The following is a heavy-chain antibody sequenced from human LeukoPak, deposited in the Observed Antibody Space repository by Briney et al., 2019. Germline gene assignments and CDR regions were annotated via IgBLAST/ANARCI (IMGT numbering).Heavy chain of an antibody. D-gene: IGHD1-26*01. J-gene: IGHJ4*02. CDR1: GGTFSSYA. CDR2: IIPIFGTA. V-gene: IGHV1-69*13. CDR3: AREGVGATKRGAFDY. Sequence: ASVKVSCKASGGTFSSYAISWVRQAPGQGLEWMGGIIPIFGTANYAQKFQGRVTITADESTSTAYMELSSLRSEDTAVYYCAREGVGATKRGAFDYWGQGTLVTVSS.